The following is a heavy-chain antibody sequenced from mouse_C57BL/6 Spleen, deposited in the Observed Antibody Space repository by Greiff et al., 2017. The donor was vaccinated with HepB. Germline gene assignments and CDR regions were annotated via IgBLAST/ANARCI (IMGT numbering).Heavy chain of an antibody. J-gene: IGHJ3*01. CDR2: IDPETGGT. CDR3: TRGIFLTTVVAKAY. D-gene: IGHD1-1*01. V-gene: IGHV1-15*01. CDR1: GYTFTDYE. Sequence: QVQLQQSGAELVRPGASVTLSCKASGYTFTDYEMHWVKQTPVHGLEWIGAIDPETGGTAYNQKFKGKAILTADKSSSTAYMELCSLTSEDSAVYYCTRGIFLTTVVAKAYWGQGTLVTVSA.